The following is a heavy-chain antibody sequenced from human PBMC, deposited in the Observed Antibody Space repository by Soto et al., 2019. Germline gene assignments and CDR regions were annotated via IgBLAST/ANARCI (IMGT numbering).Heavy chain of an antibody. CDR1: GFSLSDCD. V-gene: IGHV3-73*01. D-gene: IGHD5-12*01. Sequence: GGSLRLSCAASGFSLSDCDMHWVRQASGKGLEWVGRIRSRRNSYATEFAASVKGRFTISRDDSKNMVYLQMNTLKSEDTAVYYCTRQGPRDGYNWGFDYWGQGALVTVSS. CDR2: IRSRRNSYAT. CDR3: TRQGPRDGYNWGFDY. J-gene: IGHJ4*02.